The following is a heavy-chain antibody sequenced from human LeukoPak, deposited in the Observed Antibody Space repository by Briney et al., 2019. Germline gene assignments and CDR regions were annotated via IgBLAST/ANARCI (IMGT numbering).Heavy chain of an antibody. CDR2: INQSGST. D-gene: IGHD2-2*01. CDR3: ARQFCSSTNCRIDY. V-gene: IGHV4-34*01. CDR1: GGSFSGYY. J-gene: IGHJ4*02. Sequence: SETLSLTCAVYGGSFSGYYWSWIRQPPGKGLEWIGEINQSGSTNHNPSLKSRVTISVDTSKNQFSLKLSSVTAADTAVYYCARQFCSSTNCRIDYWGQGTLVTVSS.